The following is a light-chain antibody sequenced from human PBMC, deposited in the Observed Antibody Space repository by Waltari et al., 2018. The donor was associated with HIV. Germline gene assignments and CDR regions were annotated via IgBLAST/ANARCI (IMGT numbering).Light chain of an antibody. J-gene: IGLJ2*01. Sequence: QSALTQIASVSGSPGQSITISCTGTSRDVQIYNLFSWYQHRPGKAPKLLIYEVTKRPFGISSRFSGSKSGNMASLTISGLQAEDEADYYCCSYAGTSDYVIFGGGTKLTVL. CDR1: SRDVQIYNL. V-gene: IGLV2-23*02. CDR2: EVT. CDR3: CSYAGTSDYVI.